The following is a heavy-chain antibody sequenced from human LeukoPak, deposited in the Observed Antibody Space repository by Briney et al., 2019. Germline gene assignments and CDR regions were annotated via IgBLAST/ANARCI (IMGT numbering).Heavy chain of an antibody. CDR1: GFIFSSYE. D-gene: IGHD5-18*01. V-gene: IGHV3-23*01. J-gene: IGHJ6*02. CDR3: AKDLEGYGYALAYYYGMDV. CDR2: ISGSGGST. Sequence: GGSLRLSCAACGFIFSSYEMNWVRQARGKGLEWVSAISGSGGSTYYADSVKGRFTISRDNFKNTLYLQMNSLGAEDTAVYYCAKDLEGYGYALAYYYGMDVWGQGTTVTVSS.